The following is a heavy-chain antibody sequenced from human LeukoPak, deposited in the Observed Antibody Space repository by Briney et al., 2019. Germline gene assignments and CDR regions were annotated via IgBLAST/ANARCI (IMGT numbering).Heavy chain of an antibody. J-gene: IGHJ3*01. Sequence: GGSLRLACAASGFSLSSYWMDWVRQAPGKGLVWVSRINSDGSSTSYADSVKGRFTISRDNAKNTLYLQMNSLRTEDTAVYYCAREPSRMSSGWSIPWGQGTMVTVSS. V-gene: IGHV3-74*01. D-gene: IGHD6-19*01. CDR2: INSDGSST. CDR3: AREPSRMSSGWSIP. CDR1: GFSLSSYW.